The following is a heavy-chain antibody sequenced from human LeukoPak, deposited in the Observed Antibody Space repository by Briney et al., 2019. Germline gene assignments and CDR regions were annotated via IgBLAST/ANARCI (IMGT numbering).Heavy chain of an antibody. CDR3: AQNGIAVAPFQH. CDR2: ISYDGSNK. J-gene: IGHJ1*01. D-gene: IGHD6-19*01. Sequence: GRSLRLSCAASGFTFSSYGMHWVRQAPGKGLEWVAVISYDGSNKYYADSVKGRFTISRDNSKNTLYLQMNSLRAEDTAVYYCAQNGIAVAPFQHWGQGTLVTVSS. V-gene: IGHV3-30*03. CDR1: GFTFSSYG.